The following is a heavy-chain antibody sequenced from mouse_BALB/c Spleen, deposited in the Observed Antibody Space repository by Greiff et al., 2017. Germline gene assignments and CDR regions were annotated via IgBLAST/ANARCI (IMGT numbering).Heavy chain of an antibody. D-gene: IGHD1-1*01. J-gene: IGHJ4*01. Sequence: VQLQQSGAELVKPGASVKLSCTASGFNIKDTYMHWVKQRPEQGLEWIGRIDPANGNTKYDPKFQGKATITADTSSNTAYLQLSSLTSEDTAVFYCASLYGSSFYYAMDYWGQGTSVTVSS. CDR3: ASLYGSSFYYAMDY. V-gene: IGHV14-3*02. CDR2: IDPANGNT. CDR1: GFNIKDTY.